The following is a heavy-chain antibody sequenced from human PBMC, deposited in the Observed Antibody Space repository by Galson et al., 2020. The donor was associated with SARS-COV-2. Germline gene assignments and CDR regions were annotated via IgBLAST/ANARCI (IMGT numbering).Heavy chain of an antibody. CDR3: ARTASGYFDN. J-gene: IGHJ4*02. D-gene: IGHD3-22*01. CDR1: GDSVSSKSAA. V-gene: IGHV6-1*01. Sequence: SETLSLTCAISGDSVSSKSAAWNWIRQSPSRGLEWLGRTYYRSKWHNDYELSVESRITINPDTSKNQFSLQLNSVTPEDTAVYYCARTASGYFDNWGQGTLVTVSS. CDR2: TYYRSKWHN.